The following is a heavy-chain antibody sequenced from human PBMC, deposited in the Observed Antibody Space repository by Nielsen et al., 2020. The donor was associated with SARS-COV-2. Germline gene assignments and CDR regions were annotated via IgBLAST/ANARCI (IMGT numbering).Heavy chain of an antibody. D-gene: IGHD2-2*01. CDR2: IYYSGST. CDR3: ARDLFGVVPAAMPSVGMDV. Sequence: SGTLSLTCTVSGGSISSGGYYWSWIRQHPGKGLEWIGYIYYSGSTYYNPSLKSRVTISVDTSKNQFSLKLSSVTAADTAVYYCARDLFGVVPAAMPSVGMDVWGQGTTVTVSS. V-gene: IGHV4-31*03. J-gene: IGHJ6*02. CDR1: GGSISSGGYY.